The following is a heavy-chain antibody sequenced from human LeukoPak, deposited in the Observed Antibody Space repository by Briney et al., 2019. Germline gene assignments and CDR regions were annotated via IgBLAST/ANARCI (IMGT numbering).Heavy chain of an antibody. CDR1: GYTFTGYY. CDR2: INPNSGGT. J-gene: IGHJ4*02. Sequence: ASVKVSCKASGYTFTGYYMHWVRQAPGQGLEWMGWINPNSGGTNYAQKFQGRVTMTRDTSISTAYMELSRLRSDDTAVYYCANLGYCSSTSCPIFDYWGQGTLVTVSS. D-gene: IGHD2-2*01. CDR3: ANLGYCSSTSCPIFDY. V-gene: IGHV1-2*02.